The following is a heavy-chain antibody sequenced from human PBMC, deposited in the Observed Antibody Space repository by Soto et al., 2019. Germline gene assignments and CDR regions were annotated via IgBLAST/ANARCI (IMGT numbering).Heavy chain of an antibody. Sequence: QVQLVESGGGLVKPRGSLRLSCAASGFTFSDYYMSWIRQAPGKGLDWVSYISGSRTYTTYADSVKGRFTISRDNAKNSLYLQMNSLRAEDTAVYYCARGDSGSYSDFDYWGQGTLVTVAS. J-gene: IGHJ4*02. CDR3: ARGDSGSYSDFDY. V-gene: IGHV3-11*06. CDR2: ISGSRTYT. D-gene: IGHD1-26*01. CDR1: GFTFSDYY.